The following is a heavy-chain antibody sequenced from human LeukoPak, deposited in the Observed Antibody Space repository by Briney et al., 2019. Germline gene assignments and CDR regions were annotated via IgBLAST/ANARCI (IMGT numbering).Heavy chain of an antibody. J-gene: IGHJ4*02. CDR3: ARLGITMVRGVMIFDY. V-gene: IGHV4-39*01. Sequence: PSETLSLTCTVSGGSISSSSYYWGWIRQPPGKGLEWIGSIYYSGSTYYNPSLKSRVTISVDTSKNQFSLKLSSVTAAGTAVYYCARLGITMVRGVMIFDYWGQGTLVTVSS. D-gene: IGHD3-10*01. CDR2: IYYSGST. CDR1: GGSISSSSYY.